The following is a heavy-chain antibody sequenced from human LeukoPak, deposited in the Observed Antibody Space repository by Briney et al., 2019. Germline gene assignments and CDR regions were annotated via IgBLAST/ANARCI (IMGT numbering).Heavy chain of an antibody. CDR2: IYHSGNT. V-gene: IGHV4-38-2*01. CDR1: GHSISSGYY. J-gene: IGHJ2*01. D-gene: IGHD6-13*01. Sequence: SETLSLTCGVSGHSISSGYYWGWIRQPPGKGLEWIGSIYHSGNTYYNPSLKSRVIISVDTSRNQFSLKLSSVTAADTAVYYCARLSSSWYQDWYFDLWGRGTLVTVSS. CDR3: ARLSSSWYQDWYFDL.